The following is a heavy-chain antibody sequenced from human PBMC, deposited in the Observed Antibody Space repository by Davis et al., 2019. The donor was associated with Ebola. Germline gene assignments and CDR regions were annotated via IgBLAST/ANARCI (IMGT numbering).Heavy chain of an antibody. J-gene: IGHJ5*02. Sequence: GESLKISCAASGFTFSNAWMSSVRQAPGKGLEWVGRIKNKTDGGTTDYAAPVKGRFTISRDDSNNTLYLQMNSLKTEDTAVYYCTTVPYRPAAWGQGTLVTVSS. CDR3: TTVPYRPAA. CDR1: GFTFSNAW. D-gene: IGHD1-26*01. V-gene: IGHV3-15*01. CDR2: IKNKTDGGTT.